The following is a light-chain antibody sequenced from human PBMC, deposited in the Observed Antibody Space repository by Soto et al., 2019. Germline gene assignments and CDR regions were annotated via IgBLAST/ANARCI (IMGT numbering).Light chain of an antibody. CDR3: QQRSNWPPLIS. CDR2: DAS. J-gene: IGKJ5*01. Sequence: EIVMTQSPATLSESPGERATLSCRASQSFSSKLAWYQQKPGQAPRLLIYDASNRATGIPARFSGSGSGTDFTLTISSLEPEDFAVYYCQQRSNWPPLISFGQGTRLEIK. CDR1: QSFSSK. V-gene: IGKV3-11*01.